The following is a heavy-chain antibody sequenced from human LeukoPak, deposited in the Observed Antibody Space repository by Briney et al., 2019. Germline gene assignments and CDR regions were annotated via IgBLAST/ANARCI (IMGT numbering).Heavy chain of an antibody. J-gene: IGHJ4*02. CDR1: GFTFSSCG. Sequence: GGSLRLSCAASGFTFSSCGMHWVRQAPGKGLEWVAFIRYDGSNKYYADSVKGRFTISRDNSKNTLYLQMNSLRAEDTAVYYCAKDPRYYGSGSYYYWGQGTLVTVSS. D-gene: IGHD3-10*01. CDR3: AKDPRYYGSGSYYY. CDR2: IRYDGSNK. V-gene: IGHV3-30*02.